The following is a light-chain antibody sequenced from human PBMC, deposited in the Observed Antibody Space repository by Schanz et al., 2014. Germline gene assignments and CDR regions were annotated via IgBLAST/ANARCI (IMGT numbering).Light chain of an antibody. V-gene: IGKV3-15*01. CDR3: QQYHNRYT. CDR2: GAS. CDR1: QSLSSN. J-gene: IGKJ2*01. Sequence: EKVMTQSPATLSVSPGERATLSCRASQSLSSNLAWYQQKPGQAPRLLIYGASTRATGIPARFSGSGSGTEFTLTISSLQAEDFAVYYCQQYHNRYTFGQGTKLEIK.